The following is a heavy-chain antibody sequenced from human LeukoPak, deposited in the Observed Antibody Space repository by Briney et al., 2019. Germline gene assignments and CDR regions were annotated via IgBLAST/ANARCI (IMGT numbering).Heavy chain of an antibody. CDR2: ISGSGGST. D-gene: IGHD4-17*01. Sequence: GGSLRLSCATSGFTFSIYAMTWVRQAPGKGLEWVSTISGSGGSTYYADSVKGRFTISRDNSKDTLYLQMNRLRAEDTAVYYCAKESTVTPGNVNWFDTWGQGTLVAVSS. CDR3: AKESTVTPGNVNWFDT. CDR1: GFTFSIYA. V-gene: IGHV3-23*01. J-gene: IGHJ5*02.